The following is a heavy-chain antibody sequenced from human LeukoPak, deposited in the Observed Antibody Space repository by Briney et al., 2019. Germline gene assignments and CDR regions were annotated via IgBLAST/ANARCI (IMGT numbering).Heavy chain of an antibody. V-gene: IGHV3-23*01. CDR1: GFTFSSYA. CDR3: AKDHGRITMIVVASRVFDY. J-gene: IGHJ4*02. D-gene: IGHD3-22*01. CDR2: ISGSGGST. Sequence: GGSLRLSCAASGFTFSSYAMSWVRQAPGKGLEWVSAISGSGGSTYYADSVKGRFTISRDNSKNTLYLQMNSLRAEDTAVYYCAKDHGRITMIVVASRVFDYWGQGTLVTVSS.